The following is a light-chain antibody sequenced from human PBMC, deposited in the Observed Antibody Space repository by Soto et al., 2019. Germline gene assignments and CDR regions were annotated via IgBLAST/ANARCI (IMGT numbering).Light chain of an antibody. Sequence: DIQMTQSPSSLSASVGDRVTITCRASQGISNYLAWYQLKPGKVPNLLIYAASTLQSGVPSRFSGSGSGTDFTLTISSLQPEDVATYYCQKYNSAPLWAFGQGTTVEIK. CDR1: QGISNY. J-gene: IGKJ1*01. CDR3: QKYNSAPLWA. V-gene: IGKV1-27*01. CDR2: AAS.